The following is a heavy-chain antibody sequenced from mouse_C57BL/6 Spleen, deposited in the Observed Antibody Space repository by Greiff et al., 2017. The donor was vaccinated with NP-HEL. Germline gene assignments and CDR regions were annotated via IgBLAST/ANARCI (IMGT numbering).Heavy chain of an antibody. CDR1: GFTFSSYA. D-gene: IGHD2-4*01. CDR3: TRVKDYPYYFDY. J-gene: IGHJ2*01. CDR2: ISSGGDYI. Sequence: EVHLVESGEGLVKPGGSLKLSCAASGFTFSSYAMSWVRQTPEKRLEWVAYISSGGDYIYYADTVKGRFTISRDNARNTLYLQMSSLKSEDTAMYYCTRVKDYPYYFDYWGQGTTLTVSS. V-gene: IGHV5-9-1*02.